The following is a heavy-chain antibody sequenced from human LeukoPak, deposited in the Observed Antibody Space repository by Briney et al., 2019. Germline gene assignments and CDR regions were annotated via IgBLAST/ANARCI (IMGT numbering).Heavy chain of an antibody. CDR3: ARDGGTDWYDP. CDR2: IKQDGSEK. CDR1: GFTISGYW. V-gene: IGHV3-7*01. Sequence: GSLRLSCAASGFTISGYWMTWVRQAPGKGLEWVANIKQDGSEKTYVDSVKGRFTISRDNAKNSIYLQMNSLRVEDTAIYYCARDGGTDWYDPWGQGTLVSVSS. J-gene: IGHJ5*02. D-gene: IGHD3-16*01.